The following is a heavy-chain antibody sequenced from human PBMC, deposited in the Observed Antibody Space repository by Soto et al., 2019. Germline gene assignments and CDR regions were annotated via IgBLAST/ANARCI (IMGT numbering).Heavy chain of an antibody. D-gene: IGHD2-8*01. CDR3: ARGHSTDCSNGVCSFFYNHEMDV. CDR1: GYSFTDYH. CDR2: INPKSGGT. V-gene: IGHV1-2*04. Sequence: WVKVSCKASGYSFTDYHIHWVRQAPGQGLEWLGRINPKSGGTSTAQKFQGWVTMTRDRSISTVYMELTRLRSDDTAVYFCARGHSTDCSNGVCSFFYNHEMDVWGQGTTVTVSS. J-gene: IGHJ6*02.